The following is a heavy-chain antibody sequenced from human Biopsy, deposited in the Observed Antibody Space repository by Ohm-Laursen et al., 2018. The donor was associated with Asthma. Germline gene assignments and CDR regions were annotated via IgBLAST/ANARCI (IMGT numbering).Heavy chain of an antibody. CDR2: ISSSGSTT. D-gene: IGHD6-25*01. CDR3: ARVFESSEWGPFYHFGLDA. V-gene: IGHV3-11*01. CDR1: GFSFSDYY. J-gene: IGHJ6*02. Sequence: SLRLSCAASGFSFSDYYMTWMRQAPGKGLEWVSSISSSGSTTYPAESVKGRFTISRDNAQKSLFLQMGSQRAEDTAIYYCARVFESSEWGPFYHFGLDAWGQGTTVAVSS.